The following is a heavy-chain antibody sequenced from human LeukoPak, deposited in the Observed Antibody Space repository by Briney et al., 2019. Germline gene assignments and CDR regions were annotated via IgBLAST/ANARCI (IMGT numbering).Heavy chain of an antibody. CDR1: GGSISSYY. J-gene: IGHJ5*02. V-gene: IGHV4-4*07. CDR3: ARDPGYSSVAGIDP. CDR2: IYTSGST. D-gene: IGHD6-19*01. Sequence: SETLSLTCTVSGGSISSYYWSLIRQPAGKGLEWIGRIYTSGSTNYNPSLKSRVTMSVDTSKNQFSLKLSSVTAADTAVYYCARDPGYSSVAGIDPWGQGTLVTVSS.